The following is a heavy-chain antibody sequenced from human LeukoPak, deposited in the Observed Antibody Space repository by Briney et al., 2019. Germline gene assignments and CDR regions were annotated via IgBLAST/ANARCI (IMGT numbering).Heavy chain of an antibody. Sequence: PGGSLRLSCAASGFTFTNYAMTWVRQAPGKGLEWIGYIHYSGSTSYNPSLKSRVTISVDTSKKQFSLKLSSVTAADTAVYYCARVEEGYGSGRRENYYYYYMDVWGKGTTVTISS. CDR3: ARVEEGYGSGRRENYYYYYMDV. CDR2: IHYSGST. V-gene: IGHV4-59*01. D-gene: IGHD3-10*01. J-gene: IGHJ6*03. CDR1: GFTFTNYA.